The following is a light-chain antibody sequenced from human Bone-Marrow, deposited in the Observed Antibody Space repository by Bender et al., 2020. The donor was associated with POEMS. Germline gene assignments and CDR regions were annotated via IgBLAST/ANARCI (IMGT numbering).Light chain of an antibody. J-gene: IGLJ1*01. CDR3: QSADTSLSYV. CDR2: KDT. V-gene: IGLV3-25*03. Sequence: SYELTQPPSVSVSPGQTARITCSGDALSNQYAFWYQQKPGQAPALIIFKDTERPSGIHERFSGSSSGTTVTLTISGVQAEDEAVYYCQSADTSLSYVFGSGTNVTVL. CDR1: ALSNQY.